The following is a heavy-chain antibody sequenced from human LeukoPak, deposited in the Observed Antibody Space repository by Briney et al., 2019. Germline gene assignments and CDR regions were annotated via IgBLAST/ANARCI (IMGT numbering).Heavy chain of an antibody. CDR1: GASISGSGYY. J-gene: IGHJ4*02. CDR3: ARASYSYDISGWVPFDY. Sequence: SETLSLTCAVSGASISGSGYYLGWIRQPPGKGLEWIGNIYYTGSSYYNASLQSRVTISIYTSKNQLSLRLISVAAADTDVYYCARASYSYDISGWVPFDYWGQGTLVTVSS. V-gene: IGHV4-39*01. D-gene: IGHD3-22*01. CDR2: IYYTGSS.